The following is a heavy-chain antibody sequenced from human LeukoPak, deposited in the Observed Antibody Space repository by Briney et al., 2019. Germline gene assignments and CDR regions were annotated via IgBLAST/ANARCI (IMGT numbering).Heavy chain of an antibody. D-gene: IGHD2-15*01. CDR1: GIIFSDFG. J-gene: IGHJ3*02. CDR3: AKATCSGASCFSNSRYAFDI. CDR2: IWYDGSNK. Sequence: GGSLRLSCAASGIIFSDFGMHWVRQAPGKGLEWMAIIWYDGSNKYYADSVKGRFTISRDNSQNTMYLQMNSLRVEDTAVYYCAKATCSGASCFSNSRYAFDIWGQGTMVTVSS. V-gene: IGHV3-33*06.